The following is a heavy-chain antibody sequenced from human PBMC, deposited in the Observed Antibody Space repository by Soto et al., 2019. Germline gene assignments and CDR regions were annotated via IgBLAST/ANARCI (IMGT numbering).Heavy chain of an antibody. CDR1: GFTFSSYG. J-gene: IGHJ4*02. D-gene: IGHD3-10*01. CDR3: AKDVSYYGSGSYYELDY. Sequence: GGSLRLSCAASGFTFSSYGMHWVRQAPGKGLEWVAVISYDGSNKYYADSVKGRFTISRDNSKNTLYLQMNSLRAEDTAVYYCAKDVSYYGSGSYYELDYWGQGTLVTVSS. CDR2: ISYDGSNK. V-gene: IGHV3-30*18.